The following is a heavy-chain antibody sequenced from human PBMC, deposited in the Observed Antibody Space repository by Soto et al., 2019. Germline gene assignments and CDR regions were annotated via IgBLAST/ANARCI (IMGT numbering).Heavy chain of an antibody. CDR3: ARLGYYHSGGPP. CDR1: GGSINTGDYD. CDR2: IYSSGST. J-gene: IGHJ4*02. D-gene: IGHD3-22*01. Sequence: SETLSLTCTVSGGSINTGDYDWSWIRQPPGKGLEWIGYIYSSGSTYYNPSLKSRVTISRDTSKNQFSLKLSSVTAADTAVYYCARLGYYHSGGPPWGQGTLVTVSS. V-gene: IGHV4-30-4*01.